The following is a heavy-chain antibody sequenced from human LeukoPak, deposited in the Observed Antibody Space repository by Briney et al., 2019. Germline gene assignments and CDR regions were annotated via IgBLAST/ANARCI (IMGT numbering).Heavy chain of an antibody. CDR1: GFTFSSYW. CDR3: ARAPLVGATTGNWFDP. CDR2: IKQDGSEK. D-gene: IGHD1-26*01. J-gene: IGHJ5*02. V-gene: IGHV3-7*01. Sequence: GGSLRLSCAASGFTFSSYWMNWVRQAPGKGLEWVANIKQDGSEKYYVDSVQGRFTVSRDNAKSSLYLQMNSLRAEDTAVYYCARAPLVGATTGNWFDPWGQGTLVTVSS.